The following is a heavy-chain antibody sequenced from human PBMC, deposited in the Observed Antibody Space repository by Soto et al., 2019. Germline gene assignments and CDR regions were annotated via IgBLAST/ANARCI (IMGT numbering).Heavy chain of an antibody. J-gene: IGHJ3*02. D-gene: IGHD3-22*01. CDR3: TTDLTYYYDSSGRDGAFDI. CDR1: GFTFSNAW. V-gene: IGHV3-15*07. CDR2: IKSKTDGGTK. Sequence: GGSLRLSCAASGFTFSNAWMNWVRQAPGKGLEWVGRIKSKTDGGTKDYAAPVKGRFTISRDESKNKLYLQMKSLKTEDRAVYYCTTDLTYYYDSSGRDGAFDIWGQGTMVTVSS.